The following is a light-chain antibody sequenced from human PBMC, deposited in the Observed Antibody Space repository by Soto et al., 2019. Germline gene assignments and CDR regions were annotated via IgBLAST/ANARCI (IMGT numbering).Light chain of an antibody. CDR1: SSNIGSNT. V-gene: IGLV1-44*01. J-gene: IGLJ2*01. Sequence: QSVLTQPPSASGTPGQRVTISCSGSSSNIGSNTVNWYQQLPGTAPKLLIYRNNQRPSGVPDRFSGSKSGTSASLAISGLQSEVEADYYCAAWDDSLNGQVFGGGTKVTVL. CDR3: AAWDDSLNGQV. CDR2: RNN.